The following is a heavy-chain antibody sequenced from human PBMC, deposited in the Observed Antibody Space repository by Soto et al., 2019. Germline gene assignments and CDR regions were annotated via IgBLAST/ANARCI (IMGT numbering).Heavy chain of an antibody. Sequence: GSSVQVSCKASGYTFTGYYMHWVRQAPGQGLEWMGWINPNSGGTNYAQKFQGWVTMTTDTSTSTAYMELRSLRSDDTAVYYCATHGGMGCGDDCPRHYG. D-gene: IGHD2-21*02. J-gene: IGHJ6*01. CDR1: GYTFTGYY. V-gene: IGHV1-2*04. CDR2: INPNSGGT. CDR3: ATHGGMGCGDDCPRHYG.